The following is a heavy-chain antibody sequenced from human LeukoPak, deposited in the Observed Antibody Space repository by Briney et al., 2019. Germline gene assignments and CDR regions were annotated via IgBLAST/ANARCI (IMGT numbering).Heavy chain of an antibody. D-gene: IGHD6-13*01. J-gene: IGHJ4*02. V-gene: IGHV3-23*01. Sequence: PGGSLRFSCAASGFTFSSYAMTWVRQAPGKGLQWVSTITGSGTTTYYADSVKGRFTISRDNARNSLDLQMNSLRAEDTAFYYCAKDTGSSSWNYFDYWGQGTLVTVSS. CDR3: AKDTGSSSWNYFDY. CDR2: ITGSGTTT. CDR1: GFTFSSYA.